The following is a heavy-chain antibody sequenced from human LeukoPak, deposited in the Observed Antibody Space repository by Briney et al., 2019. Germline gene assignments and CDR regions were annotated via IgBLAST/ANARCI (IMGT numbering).Heavy chain of an antibody. CDR1: GGSISSGSYY. V-gene: IGHV4-61*02. CDR2: IYTSGST. D-gene: IGHD6-19*01. CDR3: AREGIAVADHYFDY. J-gene: IGHJ4*02. Sequence: SSETLSLTCTVSGGSISSGSYYWSWIRQPAGKGLEWIGRIYTSGSTNYNPSLKSRVTMPVDTSKNQFSLKLSSVTAADTAVYYCAREGIAVADHYFDYWGQGTLVTVSS.